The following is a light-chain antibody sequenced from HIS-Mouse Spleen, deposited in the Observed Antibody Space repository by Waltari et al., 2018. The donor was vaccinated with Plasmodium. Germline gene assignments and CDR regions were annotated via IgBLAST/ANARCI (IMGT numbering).Light chain of an antibody. J-gene: IGLJ3*02. CDR2: EDS. CDR3: YSTDSSGNHRV. V-gene: IGLV3-10*01. Sequence: SYELTQPPSVSVSPGQTARITCSGDALPKKYAYWYQQKSGQAPVLVIYEDSKRPSGIPERFSGSSSGTMATVTSGAQVEDEADYYCYSTDSSGNHRVFGGGTKLTVL. CDR1: ALPKKY.